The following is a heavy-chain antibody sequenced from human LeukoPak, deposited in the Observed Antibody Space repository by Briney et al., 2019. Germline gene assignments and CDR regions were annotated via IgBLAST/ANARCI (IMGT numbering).Heavy chain of an antibody. Sequence: GGSLRLSCAASGFTFDDYAMHWVRQAPGKGLEWVSGISWTSGSIGYADSVKGRFTISRDNAKNSLYLQMNSLRAEDTALYYCAKGYKRLLWFGEGMDVWGKGTTVTVSS. J-gene: IGHJ6*03. CDR2: ISWTSGSI. V-gene: IGHV3-9*01. D-gene: IGHD3-10*01. CDR3: AKGYKRLLWFGEGMDV. CDR1: GFTFDDYA.